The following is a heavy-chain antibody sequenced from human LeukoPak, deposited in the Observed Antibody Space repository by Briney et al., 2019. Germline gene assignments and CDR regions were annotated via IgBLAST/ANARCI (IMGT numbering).Heavy chain of an antibody. V-gene: IGHV4-39*01. CDR2: IYYSGST. Sequence: SETLSLTCTVSGGSISSSSYYWGWIRQPPGKGLEWIGSIYYSGSTYYNPSLKSRVTTSVDTSKNQFSLKLSSVTAADTAVYYCARHPSTGQWLVRVFDYWGQGTLVTVSS. CDR3: ARHPSTGQWLVRVFDY. J-gene: IGHJ4*02. D-gene: IGHD6-19*01. CDR1: GGSISSSSYY.